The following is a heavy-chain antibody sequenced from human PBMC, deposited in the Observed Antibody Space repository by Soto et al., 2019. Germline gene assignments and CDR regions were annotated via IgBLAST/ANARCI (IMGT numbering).Heavy chain of an antibody. CDR2: ISGSGSSI. CDR3: AKGYSSGWSLSLFDY. D-gene: IGHD6-19*01. V-gene: IGHV3-23*01. J-gene: IGHJ4*02. Sequence: GGSLRLSCAASGFTFASYAMGWVRQAPGKGLEWVSGISGSGSSIYYADSVKGRFTISRDNSKNTLYVQMNSLRAEDTALYYCAKGYSSGWSLSLFDYWGQGA. CDR1: GFTFASYA.